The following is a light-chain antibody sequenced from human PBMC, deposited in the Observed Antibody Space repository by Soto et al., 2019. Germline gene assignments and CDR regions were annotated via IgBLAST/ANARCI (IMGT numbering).Light chain of an antibody. CDR3: QQYDNYPLT. V-gene: IGKV1-5*01. CDR1: QSINNW. CDR2: DAS. Sequence: DIQMTQSPSSLSASVGDTFTISCRASQSINNWLAWYQQKPGKAPKFLIYDASNLESGVPSRFSGSASGTEFTLTISSLQPDDFATYYCQQYDNYPLTFGGGTKVDI. J-gene: IGKJ4*01.